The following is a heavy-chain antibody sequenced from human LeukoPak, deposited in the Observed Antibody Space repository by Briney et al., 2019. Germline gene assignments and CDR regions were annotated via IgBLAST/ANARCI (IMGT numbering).Heavy chain of an antibody. J-gene: IGHJ4*02. CDR3: ARGRGSLTY. V-gene: IGHV4-59*01. CDR1: GGSIRLYY. Sequence: SETLSLTCTVSGGSIRLYYWSWIRQPPGKGLEWIGYFYDTRSPKYNPSLERRVTVSVDMSRNQFSLNLTSVTAADTAVYYCARGRGSLTYWGQGTLATVSS. D-gene: IGHD3-10*01. CDR2: FYDTRSP.